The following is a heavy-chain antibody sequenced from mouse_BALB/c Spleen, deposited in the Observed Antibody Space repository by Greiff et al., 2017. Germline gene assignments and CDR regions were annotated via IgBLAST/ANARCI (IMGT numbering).Heavy chain of an antibody. V-gene: IGHV2-9*02. CDR1: GFSLTSYG. CDR2: IWAGGST. D-gene: IGHD2-3*01. Sequence: QVQLKESGPGLVAPSQSLSITCTVSGFSLTSYGVHWVRQPPGKGLEWLGVIWAGGSTNYNSALMSRLSISKDNSKSQVFLKMNSLQTDDTAMYYCARDDGYYDFDYWGQGTTLTVSS. CDR3: ARDDGYYDFDY. J-gene: IGHJ2*01.